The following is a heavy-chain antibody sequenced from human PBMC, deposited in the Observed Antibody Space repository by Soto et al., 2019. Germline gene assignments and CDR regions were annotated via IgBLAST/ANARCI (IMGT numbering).Heavy chain of an antibody. J-gene: IGHJ5*02. CDR2: INAGNGNT. V-gene: IGHV1-3*01. Sequence: QVQLVQSGAEVKKPGASVKVSCKASGYTFTSYAMHWVRQAPGQRLEWMGWINAGNGNTKYSQKFQGRVTITRETTASTAYMELSSLRSEDTAVYYCARELRVVHWIDPWGQGTLVTVSS. CDR1: GYTFTSYA. CDR3: ARELRVVHWIDP. D-gene: IGHD3-10*01.